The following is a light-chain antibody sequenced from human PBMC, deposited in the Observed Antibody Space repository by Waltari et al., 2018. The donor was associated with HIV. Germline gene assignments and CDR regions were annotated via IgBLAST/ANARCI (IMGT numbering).Light chain of an antibody. CDR1: QRISSY. CDR2: AAL. V-gene: IGKV1-39*01. CDR3: QQSYSAPPT. Sequence: DNKMTQTQHPLSASVGDRGTVSCRASQRISSYLNWYQQKPGKAPNLLISAALNLQSGVPSRFSGGRSETDFTLTIDSLQPEDSATYYCQQSYSAPPTFGQGTKLEIK. J-gene: IGKJ2*01.